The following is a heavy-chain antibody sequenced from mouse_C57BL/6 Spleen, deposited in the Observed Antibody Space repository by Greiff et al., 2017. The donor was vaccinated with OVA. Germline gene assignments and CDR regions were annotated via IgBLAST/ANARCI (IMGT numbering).Heavy chain of an antibody. Sequence: EVKVEESGGGLVKPGGSLKLSCAASGFTFSSYAMSWVRQTPEKRLEWVATISDGGSYTYYPDNVKGRFTISRDNAKNNLYLQMSHLKSEDTAMYYCASLIYDGYPWFAYWGQGTLVTVSA. CDR3: ASLIYDGYPWFAY. J-gene: IGHJ3*01. CDR2: ISDGGSYT. V-gene: IGHV5-4*03. D-gene: IGHD2-3*01. CDR1: GFTFSSYA.